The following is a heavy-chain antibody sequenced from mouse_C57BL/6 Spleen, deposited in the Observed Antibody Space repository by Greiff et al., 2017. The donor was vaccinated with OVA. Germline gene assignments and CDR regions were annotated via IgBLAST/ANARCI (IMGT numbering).Heavy chain of an antibody. V-gene: IGHV1-85*01. D-gene: IGHD1-1*01. CDR2: IYPRDGSP. CDR3: ARRGTTVVATDYFDY. J-gene: IGHJ2*01. Sequence: QVQLQQSGPELVKPGASVKLSCKASGYTFTSYDINWVKQRPGQGLEWIGWIYPRDGSPKYNEKFKGKATLTVDTSSSTAYMELHSLTSEDSAVYFCARRGTTVVATDYFDYWGQGTTLTVSS. CDR1: GYTFTSYD.